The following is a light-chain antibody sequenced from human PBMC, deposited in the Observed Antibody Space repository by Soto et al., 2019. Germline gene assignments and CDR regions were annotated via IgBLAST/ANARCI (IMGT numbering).Light chain of an antibody. V-gene: IGKV1-5*01. CDR2: DAS. J-gene: IGKJ5*01. CDR1: QSISSW. Sequence: DIQMTQSPSTLSASVGDRVTITCRASQSISSWLAWYQQKPGKAPKLLIYDASSLESGVPSRFSGSGSGTDFTLKINRVEAEDVGTYYCMQALQSLTFGQGTRLEIQ. CDR3: MQALQSLT.